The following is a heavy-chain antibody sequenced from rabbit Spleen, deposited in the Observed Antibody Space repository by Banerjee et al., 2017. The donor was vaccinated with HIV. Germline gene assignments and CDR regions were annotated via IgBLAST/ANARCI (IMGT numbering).Heavy chain of an antibody. J-gene: IGHJ4*01. CDR2: IDVVRSGST. Sequence: QEQLVESGGDLVKPGASLTLTCKASGLDFSNSYWICWVRQAPGKGLEWIACIDVVRSGSTYYETWARGRFTISKTSVTTVTLRLTSLTAADTATYFCARDAAGREDFNLWGQGTLVTVS. D-gene: IGHD4-2*01. CDR3: ARDAAGREDFNL. V-gene: IGHV1S45*01. CDR1: GLDFSNSYW.